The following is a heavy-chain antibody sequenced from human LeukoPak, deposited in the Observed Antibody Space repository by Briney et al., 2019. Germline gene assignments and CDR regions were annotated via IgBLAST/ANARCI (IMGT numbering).Heavy chain of an antibody. CDR3: ARVTQNDFWSGYYYDY. J-gene: IGHJ4*02. V-gene: IGHV1-69*01. CDR1: GGTFSSYA. D-gene: IGHD3-3*01. CDR2: IIPIFGTA. Sequence: ASVKVSCKASGGTFSSYAISWVRQAPGQGLEWMGGIIPIFGTANYAQKFQGRVTITADESTSTAYMELSSLRSEDTAVYYCARVTQNDFWSGYYYDYWGQGTQVTVSS.